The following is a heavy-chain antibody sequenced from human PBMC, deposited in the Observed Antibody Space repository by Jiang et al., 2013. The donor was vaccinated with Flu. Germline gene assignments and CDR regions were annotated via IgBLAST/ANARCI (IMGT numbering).Heavy chain of an antibody. J-gene: IGHJ4*02. CDR3: AKPGITIFGLGDY. CDR1: GFTFSSYG. V-gene: IGHV3-30*02. Sequence: QLLESGGGVVQPGGSLRLSCVASGFTFSSYGMNWVRQAPGKGLEWVAFIRSDGSSENYADSVKGRFTISRDNSKKTLYLQMNSLTTDDTAVYYCAKPGITIFGLGDYWGQGTLVTVSS. CDR2: IRSDGSSE. D-gene: IGHD3-3*01.